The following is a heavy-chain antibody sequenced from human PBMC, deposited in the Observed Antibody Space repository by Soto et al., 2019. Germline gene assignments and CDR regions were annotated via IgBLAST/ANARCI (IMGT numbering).Heavy chain of an antibody. D-gene: IGHD2-15*01. Sequence: GGSLRLACTASGFTFGDYAVNWVLQAPGKGLEWVGFIRSKAYGGTPEYAAYVKGRFTISRDDSKSIAYLQMNSLKTEDTAVFYCARSLLNGMDVWGQGTTVTVSS. CDR3: ARSLLNGMDV. CDR1: GFTFGDYA. CDR2: IRSKAYGGTP. J-gene: IGHJ6*02. V-gene: IGHV3-49*04.